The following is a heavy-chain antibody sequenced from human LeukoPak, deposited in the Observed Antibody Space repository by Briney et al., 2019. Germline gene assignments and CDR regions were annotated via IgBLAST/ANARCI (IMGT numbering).Heavy chain of an antibody. CDR3: ARDSSGWHPFDY. CDR2: INPSGGST. V-gene: IGHV1-46*01. D-gene: IGHD6-19*01. J-gene: IGHJ4*02. Sequence: ASVKVSCRASGYTYTSYYMHWVRQAPGQGLEWMGIINPSGGSTSYAQKFQGRVTMTRDTSTSTVYMELSSLRSEDTAVYYCARDSSGWHPFDYWGQGTLVTVSS. CDR1: GYTYTSYY.